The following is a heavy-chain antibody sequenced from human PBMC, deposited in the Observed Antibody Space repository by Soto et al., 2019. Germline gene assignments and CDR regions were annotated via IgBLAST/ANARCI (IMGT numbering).Heavy chain of an antibody. CDR1: GFTFSSFA. V-gene: IGHV3-23*01. CDR2: ISGDEGTT. Sequence: GGSLRLSCAASGFTFSSFALSWVRQAPGKGLEWVSAISGDEGTTHYADSVKGRFTISRDNSKNTLFLQMNSLRAEDTAIYYWATHATGTTFYTLIYWGQGSPVTVSS. J-gene: IGHJ4*02. D-gene: IGHD1-7*01. CDR3: ATHATGTTFYTLIY.